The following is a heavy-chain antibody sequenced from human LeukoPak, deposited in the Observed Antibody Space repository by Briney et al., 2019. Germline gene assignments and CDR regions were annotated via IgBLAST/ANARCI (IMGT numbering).Heavy chain of an antibody. CDR2: IVSNGDST. Sequence: QTGGSLRLSCAASGFPFSFYAMTWVRQAPGKGLEYVSAIVSNGDSTYYADSVKGRFTISRDNAKNTLYLQMSSLRPDDTAVYYCVNPGWYYDSSGYSYYYGMDVWGQGTTVTVSS. V-gene: IGHV3-64D*09. CDR3: VNPGWYYDSSGYSYYYGMDV. CDR1: GFPFSFYA. D-gene: IGHD3-22*01. J-gene: IGHJ6*02.